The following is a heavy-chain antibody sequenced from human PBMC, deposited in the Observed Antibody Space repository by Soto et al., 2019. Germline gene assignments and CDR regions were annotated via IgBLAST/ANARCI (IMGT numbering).Heavy chain of an antibody. Sequence: EVQLVESGGGLVQPGGSLKLSCAASGFTFSSFWMNWVRQAPGKGLEWVANIKGDGSEKYYVDSVKGRFTISRDNAKNSLYLEMNGLRAEDTAVYYCAAGFPPDYWGQGTLVTVSS. CDR3: AAGFPPDY. CDR2: IKGDGSEK. D-gene: IGHD3-10*01. J-gene: IGHJ4*02. V-gene: IGHV3-7*01. CDR1: GFTFSSFW.